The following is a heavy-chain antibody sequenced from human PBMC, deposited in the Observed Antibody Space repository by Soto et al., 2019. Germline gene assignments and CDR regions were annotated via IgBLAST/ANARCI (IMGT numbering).Heavy chain of an antibody. J-gene: IGHJ3*02. CDR1: GFTFSNAW. CDR2: IKSKTDGGTT. V-gene: IGHV3-15*01. Sequence: GGSLRLSCAASGFTFSNAWMSWVRQAPGKGLEWVGRIKSKTDGGTTDYAAPVKGRFTISRDDSKNTLYLQMNSLKTEDTAVYYCTTDLRVVPAAMFGWAFDIWGQGTMVTVSS. CDR3: TTDLRVVPAAMFGWAFDI. D-gene: IGHD2-2*01.